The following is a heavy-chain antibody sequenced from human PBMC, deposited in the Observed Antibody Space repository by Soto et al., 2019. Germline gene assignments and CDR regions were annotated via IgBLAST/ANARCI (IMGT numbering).Heavy chain of an antibody. J-gene: IGHJ4*02. D-gene: IGHD6-19*01. Sequence: SETLSLTCTVSGGSISSYYWSWIRQPPGKGLEWIGYIYYSGSTNYNPSLKSRVTISVDTSKNQFSLKLSSVTAADTAVYYCARHSSGWFDYWGQGTLVTVSS. V-gene: IGHV4-59*01. CDR2: IYYSGST. CDR3: ARHSSGWFDY. CDR1: GGSISSYY.